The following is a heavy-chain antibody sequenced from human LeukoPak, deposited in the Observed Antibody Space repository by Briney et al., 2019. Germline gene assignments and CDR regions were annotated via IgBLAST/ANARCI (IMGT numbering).Heavy chain of an antibody. CDR1: GFPFSSYA. V-gene: IGHV3-30*04. J-gene: IGHJ6*02. CDR3: ARDNSVLPANPYFGMDV. CDR2: ISFDGSNK. Sequence: GGSLRLSCAASGFPFSSYAMHWVRQAPGKGLEWVAVISFDGSNKYYADSVKGRFTISRDNSENTLYLQVNSLRPEDTAVYYCARDNSVLPANPYFGMDVWGQGATVTVSS. D-gene: IGHD2-2*01.